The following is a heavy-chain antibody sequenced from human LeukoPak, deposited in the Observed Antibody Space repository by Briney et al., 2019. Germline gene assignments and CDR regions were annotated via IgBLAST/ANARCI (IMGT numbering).Heavy chain of an antibody. CDR2: ISTSNSYI. CDR3: AKDGGITMIVSYFDY. Sequence: GGSLRLSCAASGFTFSSYSMNWVRQAPGKGLEWVSSISTSNSYIFYADSVKGRFTISRDNAKNSLYLQMNSLRAEDTAVYYCAKDGGITMIVSYFDYWGQGTLVTVSS. V-gene: IGHV3-21*01. D-gene: IGHD3-22*01. J-gene: IGHJ4*02. CDR1: GFTFSSYS.